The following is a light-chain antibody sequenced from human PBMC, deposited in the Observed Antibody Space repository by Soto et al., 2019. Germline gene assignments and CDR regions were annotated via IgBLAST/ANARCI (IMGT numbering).Light chain of an antibody. CDR3: QQYNNWPPWT. J-gene: IGKJ1*01. CDR1: PSVSSN. CDR2: GAS. V-gene: IGKV3-15*01. Sequence: EIGMTQSPATLSVSPGERATLSCRASPSVSSNLAWYQQKPGQAPRLLIYGASIRATGIPARFSGSGSGTEFTLTISSVQSEDFAVYYCQQYNNWPPWTFGQATKVEIK.